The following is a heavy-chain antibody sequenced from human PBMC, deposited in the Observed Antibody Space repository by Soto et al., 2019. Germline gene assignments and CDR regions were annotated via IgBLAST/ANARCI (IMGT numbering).Heavy chain of an antibody. CDR1: GGSISTYY. V-gene: IGHV4-59*01. CDR3: ARLRDGYNYGSDWYIDL. CDR2: VYYTGTT. Sequence: QVQLQESGPGLVKPSETLSLTCSVSGGSISTYYWSWIRQAPGKGLEWIGYVYYTGTTNFNPSLKSRVTISVDTSKNQFSLKLDSVAAADTAVYYCARLRDGYNYGSDWYIDLWGRGTLVTVSS. J-gene: IGHJ2*01. D-gene: IGHD5-12*01.